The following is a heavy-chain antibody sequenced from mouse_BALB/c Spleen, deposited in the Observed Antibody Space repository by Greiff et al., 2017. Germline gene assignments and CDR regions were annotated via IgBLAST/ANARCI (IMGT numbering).Heavy chain of an antibody. Sequence: EVKVEESGGGLVKPGGSLKLSCAASGFTFSSYAMSWVRQTPEKRLEWVASISSGGSTYYPDSVKGRFTISRDNARNILYLQMSSLRSEDTAMYYCARGGYLYYFDYWGQGTTLTVSS. CDR2: ISSGGST. CDR1: GFTFSSYA. V-gene: IGHV5-6-5*01. CDR3: ARGGYLYYFDY. D-gene: IGHD2-3*01. J-gene: IGHJ2*01.